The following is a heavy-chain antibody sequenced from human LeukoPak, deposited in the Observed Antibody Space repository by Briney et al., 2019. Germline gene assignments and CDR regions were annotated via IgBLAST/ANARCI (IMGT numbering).Heavy chain of an antibody. Sequence: ASVKVSCKASGYTFTGYYMHWVRQAPGQGLEWMGWINPNSGGTNYAQKFQGRVTMTRDTSISTAYMELSRLRSDDTAVYYCARASFAYGSYYYYMDVWGKGTTVTVSS. CDR2: INPNSGGT. J-gene: IGHJ6*03. D-gene: IGHD1-26*01. V-gene: IGHV1-2*02. CDR1: GYTFTGYY. CDR3: ARASFAYGSYYYYMDV.